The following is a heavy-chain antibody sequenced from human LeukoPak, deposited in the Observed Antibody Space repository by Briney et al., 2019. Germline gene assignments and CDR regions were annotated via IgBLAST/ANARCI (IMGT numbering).Heavy chain of an antibody. D-gene: IGHD1-26*01. CDR2: IYYSGGGAEGVGNT. CDR1: GGSLSGYY. CDR3: ARRLISVGPISAAFDI. J-gene: IGHJ3*02. Sequence: SETLSLTCTVSGGSLSGYYWSWIRQPPGKGLEWIGFIYYSGGGAEGVGNTNYNPSVKSRVTISVDTSKNQFSLKLSSVTAADTAVYYCARRLISVGPISAAFDIWGQGTMVTVSS. V-gene: IGHV4-59*08.